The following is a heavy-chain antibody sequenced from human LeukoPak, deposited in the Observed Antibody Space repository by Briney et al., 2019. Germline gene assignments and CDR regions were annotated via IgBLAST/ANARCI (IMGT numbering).Heavy chain of an antibody. CDR3: AKDSSISAIDY. D-gene: IGHD6-6*01. CDR2: ISYDGSNK. CDR1: GFTFSSYG. V-gene: IGHV3-30*18. J-gene: IGHJ4*02. Sequence: GGSLRLSCVASGFTFSSYGMHWVRQAPGKGLEWVAVISYDGSNKYYADSVKGRFTISRDNSKNTLYLQMNSLRGEDTAVYYCAKDSSISAIDYWGQGTLVSVSS.